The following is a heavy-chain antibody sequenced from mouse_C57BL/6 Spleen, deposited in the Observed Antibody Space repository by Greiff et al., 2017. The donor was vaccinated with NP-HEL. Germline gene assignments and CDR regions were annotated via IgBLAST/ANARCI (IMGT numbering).Heavy chain of an antibody. Sequence: VQLQQPGAELVKPGASVKLSCKASGYTFTSYWMHWVKQRPGRGLEWIGRIDPNSGGTKYNEKFKSKATLTVDKPSSTAYMQLSSLTSEDSAVYYCARWGPYYTYAMDYWGQGTSVTVSS. J-gene: IGHJ4*01. CDR3: ARWGPYYTYAMDY. V-gene: IGHV1-72*01. D-gene: IGHD2-12*01. CDR2: IDPNSGGT. CDR1: GYTFTSYW.